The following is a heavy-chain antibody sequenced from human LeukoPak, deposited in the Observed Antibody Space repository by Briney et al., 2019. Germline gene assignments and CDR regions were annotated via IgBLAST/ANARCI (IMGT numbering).Heavy chain of an antibody. CDR3: ARAGDTAMVVDV. D-gene: IGHD5-18*01. CDR1: GYTFTGYY. CDR2: INPNSGGT. J-gene: IGHJ6*02. V-gene: IGHV1-2*02. Sequence: ASVKVSCKASGYTFTGYYMHWVRQAPGQGREWMGWINPNSGGTNYAQKFQGRVTMTRDTSISTAYMELSRLRSDDTAVYYCARAGDTAMVVDVWGQGTTVTVSS.